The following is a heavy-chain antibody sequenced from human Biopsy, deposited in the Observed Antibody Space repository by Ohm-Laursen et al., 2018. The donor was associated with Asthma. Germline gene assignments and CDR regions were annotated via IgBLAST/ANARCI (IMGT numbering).Heavy chain of an antibody. J-gene: IGHJ6*02. CDR1: GFTFSRYV. CDR3: AREPIKATYFYGMDV. CDR2: ISNDGKNE. V-gene: IGHV3-30*04. Sequence: SLRLPCSASGFTFSRYVMHWVRQAPGKGLEWVAAISNDGKNEYYGDSVKGRFTISRDKSKSTLYLQLSSLRAEDTAVYFCAREPIKATYFYGMDVWGQGTTVTVSS. D-gene: IGHD3-9*01.